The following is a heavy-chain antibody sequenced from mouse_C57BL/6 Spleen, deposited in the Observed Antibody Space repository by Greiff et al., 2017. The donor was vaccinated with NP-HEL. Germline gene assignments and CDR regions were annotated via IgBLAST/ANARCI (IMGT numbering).Heavy chain of an antibody. CDR1: GFTFTDYY. CDR3: ARYEVRREYFDV. Sequence: EVQVVESGGGLVQPGGSLSLSCAASGFTFTDYYMSWVRQPPGKALEWLGFIRNKANGATTKYSASVKGRLTISRDTSQSNLYRHMNDLRAEDIATYYCARYEVRREYFDVWGKGTPVTVSS. J-gene: IGHJ1*03. V-gene: IGHV7-3*01. CDR2: IRNKANGATT. D-gene: IGHD2-13*01.